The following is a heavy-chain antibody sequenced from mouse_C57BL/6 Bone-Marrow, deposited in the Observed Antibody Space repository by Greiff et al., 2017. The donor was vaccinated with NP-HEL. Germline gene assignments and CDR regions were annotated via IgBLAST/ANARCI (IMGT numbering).Heavy chain of an antibody. Sequence: EVKLMESGGGLVQPGGSLSLSCAASGFTFTDYYMSWVRQPPGKALEWLGFIRNKANGYTTEYSASVKGRFTISRDNSQSILYLQMNALRAEDSATYYCARYDSNYEYFDVWGTGTTVTVSS. CDR1: GFTFTDYY. D-gene: IGHD2-5*01. CDR2: IRNKANGYTT. V-gene: IGHV7-3*01. J-gene: IGHJ1*03. CDR3: ARYDSNYEYFDV.